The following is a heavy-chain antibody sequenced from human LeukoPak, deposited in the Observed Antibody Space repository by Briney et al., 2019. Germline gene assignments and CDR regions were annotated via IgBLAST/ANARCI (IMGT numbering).Heavy chain of an antibody. CDR3: ARPRVPAAISYNWFDP. D-gene: IGHD2-2*02. J-gene: IGHJ5*02. CDR1: GYTFTSYD. Sequence: ASVKVSCKASGYTFTSYDINWVRQATGQGVEGMGWMNPNSGNTGYAQKFQGRVTMTRNTSISTAYMELSSLRSEDTAVYYCARPRVPAAISYNWFDPWGQGTLVTVSS. CDR2: MNPNSGNT. V-gene: IGHV1-8*01.